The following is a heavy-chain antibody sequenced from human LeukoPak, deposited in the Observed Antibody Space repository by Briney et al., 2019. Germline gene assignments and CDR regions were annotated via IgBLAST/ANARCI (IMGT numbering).Heavy chain of an antibody. V-gene: IGHV3-23*01. CDR3: ARVLAVAATGAFDI. CDR2: ISGSGSST. J-gene: IGHJ3*02. Sequence: PGGSLRLSCAASGFTFSSYGMSWVRQAPGKGLEWVSAISGSGSSTYYADSVKGRFTISRDNAYNTLYLQMNSLRADDTAVYYCARVLAVAATGAFDIWGQGTMVTVSS. D-gene: IGHD6-19*01. CDR1: GFTFSSYG.